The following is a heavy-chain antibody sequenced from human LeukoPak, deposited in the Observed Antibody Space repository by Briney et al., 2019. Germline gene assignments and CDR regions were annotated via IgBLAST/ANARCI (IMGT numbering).Heavy chain of an antibody. J-gene: IGHJ5*02. CDR1: GFIFSSYG. D-gene: IGHD3-10*01. CDR2: VSDDGGNK. CDR3: ARVSDMVHDGYNWFDP. Sequence: GGSMRLSCAASGFIFSSYGMHWVRQAPGKGLEWLAFVSDDGGNKKYADSVEGRFTISRDNSNNMLFLEMNSLRVEDTAVFYCARVSDMVHDGYNWFDPWGQGTLVIVSS. V-gene: IGHV3-30*03.